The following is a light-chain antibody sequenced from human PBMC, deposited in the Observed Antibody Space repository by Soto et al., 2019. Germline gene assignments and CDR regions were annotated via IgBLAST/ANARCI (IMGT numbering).Light chain of an antibody. CDR3: QQRSKWRT. CDR1: QSVSSY. J-gene: IGKJ1*01. Sequence: EIVLTLSPATVSLSQGERATLSCRASQSVSSYLAWYQQKPGQAPRLLIYDASKRATGIPARFSGSGFGTDYTLTISSLEPEDFAVYYCQQRSKWRTFGQGAKV. V-gene: IGKV3-11*01. CDR2: DAS.